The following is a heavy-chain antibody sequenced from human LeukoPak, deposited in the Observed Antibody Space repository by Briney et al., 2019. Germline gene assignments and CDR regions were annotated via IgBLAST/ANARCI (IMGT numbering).Heavy chain of an antibody. CDR3: ARETVAGTSYFDY. CDR2: ISSSRSTI. V-gene: IGHV3-48*04. Sequence: GGSLRLSCAASGFTFSSYSMNWVRQAPGKGLEWVSYISSSRSTIYYADSVKGRFTISRDNAKNSLYLQMNSLRAEDTAVYYCARETVAGTSYFDYWGQGTLVTVSS. D-gene: IGHD6-19*01. CDR1: GFTFSSYS. J-gene: IGHJ4*02.